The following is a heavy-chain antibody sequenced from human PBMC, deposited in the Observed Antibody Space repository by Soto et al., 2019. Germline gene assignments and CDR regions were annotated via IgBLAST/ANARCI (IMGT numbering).Heavy chain of an antibody. CDR3: ARTLPNRQLFDS. V-gene: IGHV4-59*01. CDR2: IYNSGRY. Sequence: SETLSLTCTVSGGFIWDWIRQSPDKGLEWIGYIYNSGRYNYNPSLESRLTISIDTSKNQFSLRLASVTAADTAVYYCARTLPNRQLFDSWSQGTLVTVSS. J-gene: IGHJ4*02. D-gene: IGHD1-1*01. CDR1: GGFI.